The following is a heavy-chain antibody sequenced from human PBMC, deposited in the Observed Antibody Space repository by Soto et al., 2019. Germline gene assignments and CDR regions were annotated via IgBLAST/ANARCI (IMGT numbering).Heavy chain of an antibody. D-gene: IGHD5-12*01. CDR1: VGSFSGYY. V-gene: IGHV4-34*01. J-gene: IGHJ6*02. Sequence: PSETLSLTCAFYVGSFSGYYWSWIRHPPGKGLEWIGEINHSGSTNYNPSLKSRVTISVDTSKNQFSLKLSSVTAADTAVYYCARGSGYDIHYGMEVWGQGTTVTVSS. CDR2: INHSGST. CDR3: ARGSGYDIHYGMEV.